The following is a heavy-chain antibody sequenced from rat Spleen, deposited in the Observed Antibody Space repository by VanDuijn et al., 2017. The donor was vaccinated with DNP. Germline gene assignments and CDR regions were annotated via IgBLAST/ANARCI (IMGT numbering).Heavy chain of an antibody. CDR3: ARHGKQLGAMDA. V-gene: IGHV5-25*01. D-gene: IGHD1-10*01. CDR2: ISPGGDNS. J-gene: IGHJ4*01. Sequence: EVQLVESGGGLVQPGGSMKLSCAASGFTFNNYYMAWVRQAPTKGLEWVASISPGGDNSYYRDSVKGRFTISRDNAKSTLYLQMNSLRSEDMATYYCARHGKQLGAMDAWGQGTSVTVSS. CDR1: GFTFNNYY.